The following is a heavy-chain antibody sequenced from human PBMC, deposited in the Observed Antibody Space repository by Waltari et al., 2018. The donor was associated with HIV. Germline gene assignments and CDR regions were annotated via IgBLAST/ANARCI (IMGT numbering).Heavy chain of an antibody. Sequence: EVQLVQPGAEGTKPGESLKISCMGSVYRFTSSWIGRGRPTSGQGLEWMGVIYPGDSDTRYSPSFQGQVTISADKSISTAYLQWSSLKASDTAMYYCARRWAISIMPGRGWYFDLWGRGTLVTVSS. D-gene: IGHD3-3*02. CDR1: VYRFTSSW. CDR3: ARRWAISIMPGRGWYFDL. J-gene: IGHJ2*01. V-gene: IGHV5-51*01. CDR2: IYPGDSDT.